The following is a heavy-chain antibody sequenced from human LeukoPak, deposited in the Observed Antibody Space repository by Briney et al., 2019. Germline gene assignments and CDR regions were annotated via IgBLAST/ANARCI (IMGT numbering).Heavy chain of an antibody. CDR3: ARGSYYYMDV. Sequence: SETLSLTCTVSGGSINSYYWSWIRQPPGKGLEWIGYIYNSGSTKYNPSLKSRVIISVDTSKNQFSLKLSSVTAADTAVYYCARGSYYYMDVWGKGTTVTVSS. CDR1: GGSINSYY. V-gene: IGHV4-59*01. CDR2: IYNSGST. J-gene: IGHJ6*03.